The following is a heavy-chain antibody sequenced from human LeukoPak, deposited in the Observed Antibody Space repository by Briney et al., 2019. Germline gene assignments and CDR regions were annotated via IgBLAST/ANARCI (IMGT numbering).Heavy chain of an antibody. CDR1: GGSFSGYY. CDR2: INHSGST. D-gene: IGHD4-17*01. J-gene: IGHJ4*02. CDR3: ARSGDYTSDFDY. Sequence: SETLSLTCAVYGGSFSGYYWSWIRQPPGKGLEWIGEINHSGSTNYNPSLKSRVTISVDTSKNQFSLKLSSVTAADTAVYYCARSGDYTSDFDYWGQGTLVTVSS. V-gene: IGHV4-34*01.